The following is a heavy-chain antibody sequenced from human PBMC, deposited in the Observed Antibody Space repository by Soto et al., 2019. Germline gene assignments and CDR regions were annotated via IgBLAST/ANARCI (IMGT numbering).Heavy chain of an antibody. J-gene: IGHJ4*02. Sequence: SVKVSCKASGYTFTSYDINWVRQATGQGLEWMGWMNPNSGNTGYAQKFQGRVTMTRNTSISTAYMELSSLRSEDTAVYYCARVAGVYYDSSGITTGVGDFDYWGQGTLVTVSS. CDR3: ARVAGVYYDSSGITTGVGDFDY. CDR2: MNPNSGNT. D-gene: IGHD3-22*01. V-gene: IGHV1-8*01. CDR1: GYTFTSYD.